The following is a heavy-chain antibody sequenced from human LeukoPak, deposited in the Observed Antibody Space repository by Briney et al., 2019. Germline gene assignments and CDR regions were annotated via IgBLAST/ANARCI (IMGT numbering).Heavy chain of an antibody. J-gene: IGHJ4*02. CDR2: INHSGST. V-gene: IGHV4-34*01. CDR3: ALEMATLVY. D-gene: IGHD5-24*01. Sequence: SETLSLTCAVYGGSFSGYYWSWIRQPPGKGLEWIGEINHSGSTNYNPSLKSRVTISVDASKNQFSLKLSSVTAADTAVYYCALEMATLVYWGQGTLVTVSS. CDR1: GGSFSGYY.